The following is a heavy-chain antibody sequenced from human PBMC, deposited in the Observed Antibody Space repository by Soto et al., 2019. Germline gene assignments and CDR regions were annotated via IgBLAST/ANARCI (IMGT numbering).Heavy chain of an antibody. D-gene: IGHD2-8*01. Sequence: SETLSLTCTVSGDSISSATHYWNWIRQHPGKGLEWIGYVSSSGNSYYSPSLKSRVFMSVDTSKNLFSLKLSSVTAADTAIYYCVARLKSIYNYFDSWGQGTQVTVSS. V-gene: IGHV4-31*03. J-gene: IGHJ4*02. CDR1: GDSISSATHY. CDR2: VSSSGNS. CDR3: VARLKSIYNYFDS.